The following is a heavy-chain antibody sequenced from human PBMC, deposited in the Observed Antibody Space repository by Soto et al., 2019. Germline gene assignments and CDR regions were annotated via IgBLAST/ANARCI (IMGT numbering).Heavy chain of an antibody. J-gene: IGHJ2*01. CDR3: ARIITAAGGRRYFDL. CDR2: INSSSSYT. V-gene: IGHV3-11*05. Sequence: QVQLVESGGGLVKPGGSLRLSCAASGFTFSDYYMSWIRQAPGKGLEWVSYINSSSSYTNYADSVKGRFTISRDNAKNSLYLQMNSRRAEDTDVYYCARIITAAGGRRYFDLWGRGTLVTVSS. D-gene: IGHD6-13*01. CDR1: GFTFSDYY.